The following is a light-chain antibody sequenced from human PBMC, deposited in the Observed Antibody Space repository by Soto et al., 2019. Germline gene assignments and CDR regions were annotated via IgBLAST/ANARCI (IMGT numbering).Light chain of an antibody. CDR3: SSYTSSSTRV. Sequence: QSALTQPASVSGSPGQSITISCTGTSSDVGGYNYVSWYQQHPGKAPKLIIYEVSNRPSGVSSRFSGSKSGNTASLTISGLQAEDEADYYCSSYTSSSTRVFGGGTKVTVL. V-gene: IGLV2-14*01. CDR2: EVS. J-gene: IGLJ2*01. CDR1: SSDVGGYNY.